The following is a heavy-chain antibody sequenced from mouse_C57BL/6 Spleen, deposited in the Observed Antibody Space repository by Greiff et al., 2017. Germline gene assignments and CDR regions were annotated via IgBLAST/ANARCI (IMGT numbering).Heavy chain of an antibody. D-gene: IGHD2-1*01. CDR2: ISSGSSTI. Sequence: EVKLVESGGGLVKPGGSLKLSCAASGFTFSDYGMHWVRQAPEKGLEWVAYISSGSSTIYYADTVKGRFTISRDNAKNTLFLQMTSLRSEDTAMYYCARIYYGDYAMDYWGQGTSVTVSS. CDR1: GFTFSDYG. CDR3: ARIYYGDYAMDY. J-gene: IGHJ4*01. V-gene: IGHV5-17*01.